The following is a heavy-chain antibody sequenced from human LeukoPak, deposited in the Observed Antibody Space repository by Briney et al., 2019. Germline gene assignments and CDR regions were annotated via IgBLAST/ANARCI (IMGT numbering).Heavy chain of an antibody. J-gene: IGHJ6*03. CDR1: GFTFSSYE. CDR2: ISSSGSTI. V-gene: IGHV3-48*03. CDR3: AREHYYYMDV. Sequence: QPGGSLRLSCAASGFTFSSYEMNWVRQAPGKGLEWVSYISSSGSTIYYADSVKGRFTISRDNAKNSLYLQMNSLRAEDTAVYYCAREHYYYMDVWGKGTTVTISS.